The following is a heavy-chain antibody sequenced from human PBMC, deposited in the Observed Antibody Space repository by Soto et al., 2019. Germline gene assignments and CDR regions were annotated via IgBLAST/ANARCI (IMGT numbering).Heavy chain of an antibody. CDR1: GFTFSSYG. V-gene: IGHV3-30*18. CDR3: AKDQDYGDGNAFDI. J-gene: IGHJ3*02. Sequence: QVQLVESGGGVVQPGRSLRLSCAASGFTFSSYGMHWVRQAPGTGLEWVAVISYDGSNKYYADSVKGRFTISRDNSKNTLYLQMNSLRAEDTAVYYCAKDQDYGDGNAFDIGGQGTMVTVSS. CDR2: ISYDGSNK. D-gene: IGHD4-17*01.